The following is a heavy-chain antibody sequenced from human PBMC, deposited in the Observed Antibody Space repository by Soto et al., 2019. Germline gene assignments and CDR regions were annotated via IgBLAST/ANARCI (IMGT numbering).Heavy chain of an antibody. CDR1: GVTFSTYT. Sequence: GASVKVSCKASGVTFSTYTFSWVRQAPGQGLEWMGRIIPIFGTPYYAQKFQGRVTITADKSTSTVYMELSSLGSDDTAVYFCARGLECRGYCLDKPTWFGPWGQGTLVTVSS. J-gene: IGHJ5*02. D-gene: IGHD2-15*01. CDR3: ARGLECRGYCLDKPTWFGP. CDR2: IIPIFGTP. V-gene: IGHV1-69*06.